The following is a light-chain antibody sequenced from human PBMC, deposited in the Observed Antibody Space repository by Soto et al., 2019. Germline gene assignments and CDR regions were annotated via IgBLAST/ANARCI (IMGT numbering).Light chain of an antibody. CDR2: DVT. Sequence: QSVLTQPASVSGSPGQSITFSCTGTTSDIGAYNYVSWYQHHPGKAPKLLIYDVTDRPSGFSDRVPCSKSGTTASLTISGRQAEDEADYFCSSYTTIKPVVVFGGGTQRT. CDR3: SSYTTIKPVVV. J-gene: IGLJ3*02. V-gene: IGLV2-14*03. CDR1: TSDIGAYNY.